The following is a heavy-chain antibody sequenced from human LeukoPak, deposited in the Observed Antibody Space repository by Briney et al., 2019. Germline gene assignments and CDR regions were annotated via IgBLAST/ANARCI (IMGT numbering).Heavy chain of an antibody. Sequence: GESLKISCKGSGYSFTSYWIGWVRQLHGKGLEWKGIIYPGDSDTTNSPSFQSQVTTSADTSINTAYLQWSCLKASDTAMYFCARGAVGYYYDSGAYYYVRWFDPWGQGTLVTVSS. CDR2: IYPGDSDT. CDR1: GYSFTSYW. D-gene: IGHD3-22*01. V-gene: IGHV5-51*01. CDR3: ARGAVGYYYDSGAYYYVRWFDP. J-gene: IGHJ5*02.